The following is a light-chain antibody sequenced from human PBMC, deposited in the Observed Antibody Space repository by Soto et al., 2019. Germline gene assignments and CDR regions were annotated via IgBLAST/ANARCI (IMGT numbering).Light chain of an antibody. Sequence: EVVLTQSPATLSLSPGERATLSCRASQSVSSKLAWYQQKSGQAPRLLIYDASNRATGIPARFSGSGSGTDFTLTISSLEPEDFAVYYFQQRSNWPLTFGGGTKVEIK. CDR2: DAS. CDR3: QQRSNWPLT. CDR1: QSVSSK. V-gene: IGKV3-11*01. J-gene: IGKJ4*01.